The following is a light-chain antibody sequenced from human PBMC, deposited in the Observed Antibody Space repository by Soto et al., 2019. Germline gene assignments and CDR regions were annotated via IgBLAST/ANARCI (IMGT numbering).Light chain of an antibody. J-gene: IGLJ2*01. CDR2: TNN. Sequence: QSVLTQPPSASGTPGQRVTISCSGSRSNIGSNTVNWYQQLLGTAPKLLIYTNNQRPSGVPDRFSGSKSGTSASLAISGLQSEDEADYYCAAWDDSLNGVVFGGGTKLTVL. CDR3: AAWDDSLNGVV. V-gene: IGLV1-44*01. CDR1: RSNIGSNT.